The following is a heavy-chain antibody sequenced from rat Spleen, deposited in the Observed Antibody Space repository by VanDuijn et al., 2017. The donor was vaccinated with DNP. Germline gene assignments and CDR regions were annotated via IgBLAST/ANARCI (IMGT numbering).Heavy chain of an antibody. CDR1: GFTFSDYN. J-gene: IGHJ2*01. CDR2: IISYGSRT. V-gene: IGHV5S10*01. CDR3: ARHRTGSWDY. D-gene: IGHD5-1*01. Sequence: EVQLVESGGGLVQPGRSLKLSCAASGFTFSDYNMAWVRQTPKKGLEWVTTIISYGSRTYYRDSVKGRFTISRDNAKSTLYLQMNSLRSEDTATYYCARHRTGSWDYWGQGVMVTVSS.